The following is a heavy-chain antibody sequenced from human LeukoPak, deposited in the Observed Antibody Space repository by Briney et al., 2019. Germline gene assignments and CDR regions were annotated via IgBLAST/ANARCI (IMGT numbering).Heavy chain of an antibody. D-gene: IGHD2-2*01. Sequence: SETLSLTCTVSGGSTTTYFWNWVRQPPGKGLEWIGYFYYSGVTNCNPSLKSRVAISVDTSKNQFSLRLSSVTAADTAVYYCARGGSSTSLDAFDIWGQGTMVTISS. CDR1: GGSTTTYF. CDR2: FYYSGVT. CDR3: ARGGSSTSLDAFDI. V-gene: IGHV4-59*01. J-gene: IGHJ3*02.